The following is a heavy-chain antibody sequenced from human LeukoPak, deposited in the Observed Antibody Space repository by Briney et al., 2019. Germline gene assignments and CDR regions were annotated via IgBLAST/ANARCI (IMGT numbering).Heavy chain of an antibody. CDR1: GFTFSTYW. Sequence: PGGSLRLSCAASGFTFSTYWMQWVRQAPGKGLVWVLRIKSDGSSTAYADSVKGRFTISRDNAKNTLYLQMNSLRDEDTAIYYCAGGYDSRYWGQGTLVTVSS. CDR2: IKSDGSST. D-gene: IGHD3-22*01. J-gene: IGHJ1*01. CDR3: AGGYDSRY. V-gene: IGHV3-74*01.